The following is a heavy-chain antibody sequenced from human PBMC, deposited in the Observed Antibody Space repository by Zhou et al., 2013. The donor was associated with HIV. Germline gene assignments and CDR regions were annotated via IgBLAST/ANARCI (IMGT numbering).Heavy chain of an antibody. V-gene: IGHV1-69*04. CDR3: AREAVREGAFDI. Sequence: QVHLVQSGAEVKKAGSSVRVSCKASGVTFRGFVFSWVRQAPGQGLEWMGRIIPVLNKTNYAQQFQGGVTITADKSTSTVYLDLTSLKSEDSAIYYCAREAVREGAFDIWGQGTMVTVSS. CDR1: GVTFRGFV. D-gene: IGHD3-3*01. CDR2: IIPVLNKT. J-gene: IGHJ3*02.